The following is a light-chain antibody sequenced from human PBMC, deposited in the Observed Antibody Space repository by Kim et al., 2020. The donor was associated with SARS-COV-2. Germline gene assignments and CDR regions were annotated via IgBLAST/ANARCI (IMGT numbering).Light chain of an antibody. CDR2: AAS. V-gene: IGKV1-39*01. CDR3: QQSHTAPLLT. CDR1: QSINAY. Sequence: DIQMTQSPSSLAASVGDRVTITCRASQSINAYLNWYQQKPGKAPKLLIYAASTLQSGVPSRFSGSGSGTDFTLTINSLQTEDFATYYCQQSHTAPLLTCGGGTKLEI. J-gene: IGKJ4*01.